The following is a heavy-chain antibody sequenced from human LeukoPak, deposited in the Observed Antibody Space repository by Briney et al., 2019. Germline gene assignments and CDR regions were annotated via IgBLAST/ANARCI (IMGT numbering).Heavy chain of an antibody. J-gene: IGHJ6*03. CDR1: GYTFTGYY. CDR2: INPNSGGT. D-gene: IGHD6-13*01. Sequence: GASVKVSCKASGYTFTGYYMHWVRQAPGQGLEWMGWINPNSGGTNYAQKFQGRVTMTRDTSISTAYMELSRLRSDDTAVYYCARGWTYSSSWSLFHTYYYYMDVWGKGTTVTVSS. V-gene: IGHV1-2*02. CDR3: ARGWTYSSSWSLFHTYYYYMDV.